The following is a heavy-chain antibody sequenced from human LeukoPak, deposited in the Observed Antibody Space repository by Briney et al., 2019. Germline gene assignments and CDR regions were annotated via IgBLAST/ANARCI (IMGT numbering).Heavy chain of an antibody. Sequence: SETLSLTCAVYGGPFSGYYWSWIRQPPGKGLEWIGEINHSGSTNYNPSLKSRVTISVDTSKNQFSLKLSSVTAADTAVYYCATTHLGYCSSTSCTPGDYWGQGTLVTVSS. J-gene: IGHJ4*02. CDR2: INHSGST. D-gene: IGHD2-2*01. CDR3: ATTHLGYCSSTSCTPGDY. CDR1: GGPFSGYY. V-gene: IGHV4-34*01.